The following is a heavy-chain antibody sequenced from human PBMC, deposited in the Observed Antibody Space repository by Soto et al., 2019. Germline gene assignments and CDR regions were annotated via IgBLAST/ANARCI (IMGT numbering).Heavy chain of an antibody. J-gene: IGHJ6*02. V-gene: IGHV1-69*13. CDR2: IIPIFGTA. Sequence: SVKVSCKASGGTFSSYAISWVRQAPGQGLEWMGGIIPIFGTANYAQKFQGRVTITADESTSTAYMELSSLRSEDTAVYYCAREITDNYYYYGMDVWGQGTTVTVSS. D-gene: IGHD3-16*01. CDR1: GGTFSSYA. CDR3: AREITDNYYYYGMDV.